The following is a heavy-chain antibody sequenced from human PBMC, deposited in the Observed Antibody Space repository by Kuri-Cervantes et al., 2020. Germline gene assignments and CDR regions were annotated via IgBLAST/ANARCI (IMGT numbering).Heavy chain of an antibody. Sequence: ETLSLTCAASGFTFSSYDMHWVRQATGKGLEWVSAIGTAGDTYYPGSVKGRFTISRDNSKNTLYLQMNSLRAEDTAVYYCAKDFTYGGNSGGWGQGTMVTVSS. CDR1: GFTFSSYD. J-gene: IGHJ3*01. V-gene: IGHV3-13*01. CDR3: AKDFTYGGNSGG. CDR2: IGTAGDT. D-gene: IGHD4-23*01.